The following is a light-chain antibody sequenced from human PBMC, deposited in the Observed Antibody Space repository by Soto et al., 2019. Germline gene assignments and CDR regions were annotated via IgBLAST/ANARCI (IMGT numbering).Light chain of an antibody. V-gene: IGLV2-8*01. Sequence: QSALTQPPSASGSPGQSVTISCAGTSSDLGGYNYVSWYQQHPGKAPKLMISAVNKRPSGVPDRFSGSKSGNTASLTVSGLQAEDGAEYYCSSYAVSNNWVFRGGTKLTVL. J-gene: IGLJ3*02. CDR3: SSYAVSNNWV. CDR2: AVN. CDR1: SSDLGGYNY.